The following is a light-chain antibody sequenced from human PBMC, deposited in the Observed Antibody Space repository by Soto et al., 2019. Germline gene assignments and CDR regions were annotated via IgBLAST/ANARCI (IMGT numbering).Light chain of an antibody. CDR1: QSVSSY. CDR2: DAS. V-gene: IGKV3-11*01. J-gene: IGKJ2*01. Sequence: EIVLTQSPATLSLSPGERATLSCRASQSVSSYFAGYQQKPGQAPTLLIYDASNRATGIPARVSGSGSGTDFTLTISSLEPEDFSVYYCQQRSNWYTFGQGTKLEIK. CDR3: QQRSNWYT.